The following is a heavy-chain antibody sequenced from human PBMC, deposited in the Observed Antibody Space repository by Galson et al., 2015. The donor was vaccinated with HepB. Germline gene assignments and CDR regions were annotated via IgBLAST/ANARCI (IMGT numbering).Heavy chain of an antibody. V-gene: IGHV1-2*04. CDR2: INPNSGGT. Sequence: SVKVSCKASGYTFTGYYMHWVRQAPGQGLEWMGWINPNSGGTNYAQKFQGWVTMTRDTSISTAYMELSRLRSDDTAVYYCARDLMDSSSYYYYGMDVWGQGTTVTVSS. D-gene: IGHD6-6*01. J-gene: IGHJ6*02. CDR3: ARDLMDSSSYYYYGMDV. CDR1: GYTFTGYY.